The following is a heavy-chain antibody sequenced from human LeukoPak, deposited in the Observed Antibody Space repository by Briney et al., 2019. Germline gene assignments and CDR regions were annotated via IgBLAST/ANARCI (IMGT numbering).Heavy chain of an antibody. CDR2: ISYNGEET. D-gene: IGHD3-22*01. CDR3: ARDPSVSGLSGSELDF. V-gene: IGHV3-64*01. Sequence: GGSLRLSCAGSVFTFSQYFMHWVRQAPGKGLEYLSVISYNGEETYYAKSVKGRFAISRDNSENTLYLQMGSLRAEDTAVYFCARDPSVSGLSGSELDFWGQGTLVTVSS. J-gene: IGHJ4*02. CDR1: VFTFSQYF.